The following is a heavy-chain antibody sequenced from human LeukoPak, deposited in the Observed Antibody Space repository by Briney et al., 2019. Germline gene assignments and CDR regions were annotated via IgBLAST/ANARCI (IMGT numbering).Heavy chain of an antibody. J-gene: IGHJ3*02. CDR3: AKDRVFACSGGSCYSAHDAFDI. CDR2: IWYDGSNK. Sequence: PGGSLRLSCAASGFTFSSYGMHWVRQAPGKGLEWVAVIWYDGSNKYYADSVKGRFTISRDNSKNTLYPQMNSLRAEDTAVYYCAKDRVFACSGGSCYSAHDAFDIWGQGTMVTVSS. CDR1: GFTFSSYG. V-gene: IGHV3-33*06. D-gene: IGHD2-15*01.